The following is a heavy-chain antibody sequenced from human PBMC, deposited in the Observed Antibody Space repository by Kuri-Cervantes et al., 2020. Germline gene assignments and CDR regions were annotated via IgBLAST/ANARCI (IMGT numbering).Heavy chain of an antibody. CDR1: GGSISSGGYY. V-gene: IGHV4-31*03. J-gene: IGHJ4*02. CDR3: ARGSSGYIVY. Sequence: SETLSLTCTVSGGSISSGGYYWSWIRQHPGKGLEWIGYIYYSGSTYHTPSLKGRVTIAGDASKNQFSLRLGSVTAADTAFYYCARGSSGYIVYWGQGTQVTVSS. CDR2: IYYSGST. D-gene: IGHD5-12*01.